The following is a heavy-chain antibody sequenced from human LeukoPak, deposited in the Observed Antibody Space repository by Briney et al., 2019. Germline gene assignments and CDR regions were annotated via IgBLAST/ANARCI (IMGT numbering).Heavy chain of an antibody. V-gene: IGHV4-61*02. CDR1: GGSTSTGDYY. CDR2: IYTSGST. CDR3: AREEAAGTGPNDY. J-gene: IGHJ4*02. Sequence: SETLSLTCIVSGGSTSTGDYYCSWIRQPAGKGLEWIGRIYTSGSTNYNPSLKSRVTMSVDTSKNQFSLKLSSVTAADTAVYYCAREEAAGTGPNDYWGQGTLVTVSS. D-gene: IGHD6-13*01.